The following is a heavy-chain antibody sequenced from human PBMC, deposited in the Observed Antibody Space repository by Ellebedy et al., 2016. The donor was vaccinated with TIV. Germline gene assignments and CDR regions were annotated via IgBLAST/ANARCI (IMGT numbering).Heavy chain of an antibody. D-gene: IGHD2-8*02. CDR1: GFIFSSNW. CDR2: INGDGSDT. V-gene: IGHV3-74*03. Sequence: PGGSLRLSCAASGFIFSSNWIHCVLQPPGRGMVCVSRINGDGSDTAYADSVGGRFTLSRDNAKNTLYLQMNSLRAEDTAVYYCAGVQYWEAVFDMWGQGTMVTVSS. J-gene: IGHJ3*02. CDR3: AGVQYWEAVFDM.